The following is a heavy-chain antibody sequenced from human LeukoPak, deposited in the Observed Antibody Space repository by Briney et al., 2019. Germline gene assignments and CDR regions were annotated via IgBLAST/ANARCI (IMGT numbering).Heavy chain of an antibody. J-gene: IGHJ4*02. CDR3: ARSGLTGGYYDSSGYYNY. CDR2: IYPGDSDT. V-gene: IGHV5-51*01. D-gene: IGHD3-22*01. Sequence: GESLKISCXGSGYSFTSYWIGWVRQMPGKGLEWMGIIYPGDSDTRYSPSFQGQVTISADKSISTAYLQWSSLKASDTAMYYCARSGLTGGYYDSSGYYNYWGQGTLVTVSS. CDR1: GYSFTSYW.